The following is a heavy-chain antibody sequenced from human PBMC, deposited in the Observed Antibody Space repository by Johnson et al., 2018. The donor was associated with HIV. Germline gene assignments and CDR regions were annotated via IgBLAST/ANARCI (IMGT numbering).Heavy chain of an antibody. Sequence: VQLVESGGGLVQPGGSLRLSCAASGFTFSSYWMSWVRQAPGKGLEWVANIKQDGSEKYYVDSVKGRFTISRDNAKNSLYLQMNSLRAEDTAGYYCARDFPPLYDYDSSGPLDAFDIWGQGTMVTVSS. CDR2: IKQDGSEK. J-gene: IGHJ3*02. CDR1: GFTFSSYW. CDR3: ARDFPPLYDYDSSGPLDAFDI. D-gene: IGHD3-22*01. V-gene: IGHV3-7*01.